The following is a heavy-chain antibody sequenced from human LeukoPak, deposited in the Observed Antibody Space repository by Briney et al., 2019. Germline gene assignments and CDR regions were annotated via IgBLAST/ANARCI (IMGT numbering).Heavy chain of an antibody. D-gene: IGHD6-13*01. CDR3: SSSSWYGGATVTTFDY. CDR1: GGTFSSYA. Sequence: SVKVSCKASGGTFSSYAISWVRQAPGQGLEWMGGIIPIFGTANYAQKFQGRVTITTDESTSTAYMELSSLRSEDTAVYYCSSSSWYGGATVTTFDYWGQGTLVTFSS. V-gene: IGHV1-69*05. CDR2: IIPIFGTA. J-gene: IGHJ4*02.